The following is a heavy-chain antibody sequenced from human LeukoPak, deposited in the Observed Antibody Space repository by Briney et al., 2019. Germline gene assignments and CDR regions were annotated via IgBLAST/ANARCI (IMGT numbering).Heavy chain of an antibody. Sequence: KSGESLKISCKGSGYRFTSYWIGWVRRLPGKGLEWMGIIYPGDSDTRYSPSFQGQVTISADKFISTAYLQWSSLKASDTAMYYCARGTTGTTGGLALGPWGQGTLVTVSS. V-gene: IGHV5-51*01. J-gene: IGHJ5*02. CDR3: ARGTTGTTGGLALGP. D-gene: IGHD1-1*01. CDR2: IYPGDSDT. CDR1: GYRFTSYW.